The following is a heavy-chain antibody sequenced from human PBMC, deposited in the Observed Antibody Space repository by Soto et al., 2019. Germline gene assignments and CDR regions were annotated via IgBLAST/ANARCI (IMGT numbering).Heavy chain of an antibody. CDR2: INPATGAA. CDR3: ARGGGVGVAGSAAFDM. V-gene: IGHV1-2*02. Sequence: QLHLVQSGAVVKKPGASVTVSCSASGYPVTAYYMHWVRQAPGRGLEWMGGINPATGAAKYTQTFQGRVTRTRDTSTSTVFLERSGLTSEDPAVFYCARGGGVGVAGSAAFDMWGQGTLVTVSS. CDR1: GYPVTAYY. D-gene: IGHD3-3*01. J-gene: IGHJ3*02.